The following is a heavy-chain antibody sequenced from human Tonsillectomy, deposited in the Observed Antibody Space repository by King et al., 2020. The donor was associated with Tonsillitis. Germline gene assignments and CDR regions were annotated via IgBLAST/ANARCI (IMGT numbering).Heavy chain of an antibody. Sequence: VQLVESGGGLVQPGGPLRLSCEASGFTFSDYSMSWVRQAPGKGLEWVAIMKNDGSDKYYVDSVRGRFAISRDNAKNSRYLQINSLRAEDAAVYYRVSDRGSRWGQGTLVTVSS. CDR3: VSDRGSR. V-gene: IGHV3-7*02. CDR1: GFTFSDYS. CDR2: MKNDGSDK. D-gene: IGHD3-10*01. J-gene: IGHJ4*02.